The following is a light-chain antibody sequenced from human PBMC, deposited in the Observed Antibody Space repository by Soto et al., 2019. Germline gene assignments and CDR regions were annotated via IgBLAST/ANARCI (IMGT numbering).Light chain of an antibody. CDR1: QSISIY. J-gene: IGKJ4*01. CDR2: AAS. CDR3: QQSYSTPRLT. Sequence: DLPMTQSPSSLSASVGDRVTITCRASQSISIYLNWYQQKPGKAPKFLIYAASSLQSGVPSRFSGSGSGTDFTLTISSLQPEDFATYYCQQSYSTPRLTFGGGIKVEIK. V-gene: IGKV1-39*01.